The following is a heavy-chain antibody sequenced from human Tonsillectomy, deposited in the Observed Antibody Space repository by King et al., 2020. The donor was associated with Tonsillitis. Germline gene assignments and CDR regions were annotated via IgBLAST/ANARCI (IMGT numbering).Heavy chain of an antibody. CDR2: IYYSGST. J-gene: IGHJ4*02. CDR3: ARHGIDYGSYYFDY. D-gene: IGHD4-17*01. Sequence: QLQESGPGLVKPSESLSLTCTVSGGSISSSSYYWGWIRQPPGKGLEWIGSIYYSGSTYYNPSLKSRVTISVDTSKNQFSLKLSSVTAADTAVYYCARHGIDYGSYYFDYWGQGTLVTVSS. CDR1: GGSISSSSYY. V-gene: IGHV4-39*07.